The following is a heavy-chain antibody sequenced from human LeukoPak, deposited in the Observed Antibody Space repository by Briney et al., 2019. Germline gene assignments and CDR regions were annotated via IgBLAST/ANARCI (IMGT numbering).Heavy chain of an antibody. Sequence: SEALSLTCAVSGVSISSCNWWTWVRQPPGKGLEWIGEISHCGDTKYSPSLRTRVTISIDRSKNHLSLNLNSVTAADTAIYYCSTRDQSRTDVVPPDYWGQGTLVTVSS. D-gene: IGHD5/OR15-5a*01. V-gene: IGHV4-4*02. CDR2: ISHCGDT. J-gene: IGHJ4*02. CDR1: GVSISSCNW. CDR3: STRDQSRTDVVPPDY.